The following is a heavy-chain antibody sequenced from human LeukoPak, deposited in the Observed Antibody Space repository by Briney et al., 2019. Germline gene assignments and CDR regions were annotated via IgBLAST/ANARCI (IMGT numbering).Heavy chain of an antibody. J-gene: IGHJ1*01. V-gene: IGHV3-66*02. CDR3: ARVAVEGREFFQR. D-gene: IGHD6-19*01. Sequence: GGSLRLSCTASAFTVSSNCMSWVRQAPGKGLEWVSLIYTAGNTYYADSVMGRFTISRDISKNTLYLQMSSLRTDDTAMYYCARVAVEGREFFQRWGQGTLVTVSS. CDR1: AFTVSSNC. CDR2: IYTAGNT.